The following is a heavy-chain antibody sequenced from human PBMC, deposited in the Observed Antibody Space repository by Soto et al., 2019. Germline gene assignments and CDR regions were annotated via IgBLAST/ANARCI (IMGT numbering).Heavy chain of an antibody. CDR2: IYYSGST. D-gene: IGHD5-12*01. V-gene: IGHV4-39*07. J-gene: IGHJ4*02. Sequence: SETLSLTCTVSGGSISSSSYYWGWIRQPPGKGLEWIGSIYYSGSTYYNPSLKSRVTISVDTSKNQFSLKLSSVTAADTAVYYCARAGRDGVEMATIDYWGQGTLVTVSS. CDR1: GGSISSSSYY. CDR3: ARAGRDGVEMATIDY.